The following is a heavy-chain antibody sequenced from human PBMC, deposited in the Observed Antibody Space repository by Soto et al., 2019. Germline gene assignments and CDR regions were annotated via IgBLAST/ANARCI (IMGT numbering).Heavy chain of an antibody. CDR1: GGSISSSSYY. J-gene: IGHJ4*02. CDR3: ARHSGYDYRNDY. Sequence: ETLSLTCTVSGGSISSSSYYWGWIRQPPGKGLEWIGSIYYSGSTYYNPSLKSRVTISVDTSKNQFSLKLSSVTAADTAVYYCARHSGYDYRNDYWGQGTLVTVSS. CDR2: IYYSGST. D-gene: IGHD5-12*01. V-gene: IGHV4-39*01.